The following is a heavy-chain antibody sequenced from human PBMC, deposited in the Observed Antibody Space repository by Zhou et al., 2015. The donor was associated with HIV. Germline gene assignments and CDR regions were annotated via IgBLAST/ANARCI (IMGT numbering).Heavy chain of an antibody. CDR3: ATATDSSAND. D-gene: IGHD6-19*01. Sequence: EAHLVESGGGLVQPGRSLRLSCVVSGFNFDDFGMHWVRQGPGKGLEWISGISWSGDTAAYADSVRGRFIISRDSANSSLYLDMTSLRVEDSAVYYCATATDSSANDWGQGTLVTVSS. CDR2: ISWSGDTA. J-gene: IGHJ4*02. V-gene: IGHV3-9*01. CDR1: GFNFDDFG.